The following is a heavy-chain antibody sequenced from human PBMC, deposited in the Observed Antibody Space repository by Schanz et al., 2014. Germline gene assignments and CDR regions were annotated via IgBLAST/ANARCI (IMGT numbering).Heavy chain of an antibody. CDR2: ISGGGGTR. V-gene: IGHV3-23*04. Sequence: EVQLVESGGGVVQPGRSLRLSCAASGFAFSVYGMHWVRQPAGKGLEWVSGISGGGGTRNYADSVKGRFTVFRDNSKRTLYLEINDPRAEDTAVYYCAKDSCSSTTCYGYGMDVWGQGSTVTVSS. CDR3: AKDSCSSTTCYGYGMDV. D-gene: IGHD2-2*01. CDR1: GFAFSVYG. J-gene: IGHJ6*02.